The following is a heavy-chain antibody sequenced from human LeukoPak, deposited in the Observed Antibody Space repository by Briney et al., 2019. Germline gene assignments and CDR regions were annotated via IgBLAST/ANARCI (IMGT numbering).Heavy chain of an antibody. CDR2: INWNGGTI. Sequence: GGSLRLSCAASGFTFDDYDMSWVRQAPGKGLEWVSNINWNGGTIGYADSVKGRFTISRDNAKNSLYLQMNSLRAEDTAVYYCAELGITMIGGVWGKGTTVTISS. V-gene: IGHV3-20*04. CDR1: GFTFDDYD. CDR3: AELGITMIGGV. J-gene: IGHJ6*04. D-gene: IGHD3-10*02.